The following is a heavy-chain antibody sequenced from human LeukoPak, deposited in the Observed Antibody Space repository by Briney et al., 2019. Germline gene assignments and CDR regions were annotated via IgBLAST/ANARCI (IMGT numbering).Heavy chain of an antibody. CDR1: GYPFSSYG. CDR3: ARESNWAYYFDY. D-gene: IGHD1-1*01. V-gene: IGHV1-18*01. J-gene: IGHJ4*02. CDR2: SSTYDGNT. Sequence: ASVKVSCKASGYPFSSYGIGWVRQAPGQGLEWMGWSSTYDGNTKYAENFRDRVTMTTDTSSSTAYMDLRCLRSDDTAVYFCARESNWAYYFDYWGQGTLLTVSS.